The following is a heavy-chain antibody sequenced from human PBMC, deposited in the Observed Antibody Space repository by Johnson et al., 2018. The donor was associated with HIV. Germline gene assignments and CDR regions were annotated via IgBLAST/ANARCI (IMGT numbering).Heavy chain of an antibody. Sequence: QVQLVESGGGVVQPGRSLRLSCAASGFTFSTYGMHWVRQAPGRGLEWVAVIWFDGSIQYYADSVKGRFTISRDNAKNSLYLQMSSLRAEDTAVYFCARDSTPWGGDYVGYAFDIWGQGTMVTVSS. D-gene: IGHD4-17*01. J-gene: IGHJ3*02. CDR2: IWFDGSIQ. CDR3: ARDSTPWGGDYVGYAFDI. V-gene: IGHV3-33*01. CDR1: GFTFSTYG.